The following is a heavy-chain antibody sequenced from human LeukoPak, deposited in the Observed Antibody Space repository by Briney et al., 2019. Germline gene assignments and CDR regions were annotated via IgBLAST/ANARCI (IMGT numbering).Heavy chain of an antibody. CDR2: INHSGST. CDR3: ARIHILTGYYYGMDA. J-gene: IGHJ6*02. Sequence: SETLSLTCVVYGGSFSGYYWSGIREPPGKGLEWIGEINHSGSTNYNPSLKRRVPISVDTYKHQFSLKLGSVTAAHTAVYYCARIHILTGYYYGMDAWLQGGKAAVSS. D-gene: IGHD3-9*01. V-gene: IGHV4-34*01. CDR1: GGSFSGYY.